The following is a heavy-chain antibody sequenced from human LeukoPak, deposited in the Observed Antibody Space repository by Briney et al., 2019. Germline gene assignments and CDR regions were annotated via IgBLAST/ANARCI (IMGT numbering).Heavy chain of an antibody. V-gene: IGHV1-69*06. CDR1: GGTFSSYA. J-gene: IGHJ3*02. CDR2: IIPIFGTA. D-gene: IGHD2-15*01. CDR3: ARDLDCSGGSCHISGGAFDI. Sequence: SVKVSCKASGGTFSSYAISWVRQAPGQGLEWMGGIIPIFGTANYAQKFQGRVTITADKSTSTAYMELSSLRSEDTAVYYCARDLDCSGGSCHISGGAFDIWGQGTMVTVSS.